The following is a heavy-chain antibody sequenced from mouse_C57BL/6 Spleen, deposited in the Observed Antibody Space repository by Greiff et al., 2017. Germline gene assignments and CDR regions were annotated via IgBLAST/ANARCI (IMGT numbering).Heavy chain of an antibody. CDR3: TREGGPITTPRGAMGY. J-gene: IGHJ4*01. V-gene: IGHV5-9-1*02. D-gene: IGHD1-1*01. CDR1: GFTFSSYA. CDR2: ISSGGDYI. Sequence: EVKLVESGEGLVKPGGSLKLSCAASGFTFSSYAMSWVRQTPEQRLEWVAYISSGGDYIYYADTVKGRFTISRDNARNTLYLQMSSLKSEDTAMYYCTREGGPITTPRGAMGYWGQGASVTVSS.